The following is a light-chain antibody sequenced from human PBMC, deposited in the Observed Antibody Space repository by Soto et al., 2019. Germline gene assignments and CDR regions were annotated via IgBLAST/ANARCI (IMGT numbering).Light chain of an antibody. V-gene: IGLV2-8*01. Sequence: QSVLTQPPSASGCPGQSGTISCAGAKSDIGVYDFVSWYQHLPGKAPRLIIYEVFQRPSGVPDRFSGSKSGNTASLTVSGLQAADEADYFCKSYAGSNTYVFGSGTKVTVL. CDR3: KSYAGSNTYV. CDR2: EVF. J-gene: IGLJ1*01. CDR1: KSDIGVYDF.